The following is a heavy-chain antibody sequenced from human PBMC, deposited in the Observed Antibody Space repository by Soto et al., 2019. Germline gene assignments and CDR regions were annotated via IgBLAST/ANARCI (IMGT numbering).Heavy chain of an antibody. CDR1: GFTFSNAW. D-gene: IGHD4-17*01. Sequence: EVQLVESGGGLVKPGGSLRLSCAASGFTFSNAWMSWVRQAPGKGLEWVGRIKSKTDGGTTDYAAPVKGRFTISRDDSNNTLYLQMNSLKTEETAVYYCSTEVDYGDLDGMDVWGQGTTVTVSS. CDR3: STEVDYGDLDGMDV. J-gene: IGHJ6*02. V-gene: IGHV3-15*01. CDR2: IKSKTDGGTT.